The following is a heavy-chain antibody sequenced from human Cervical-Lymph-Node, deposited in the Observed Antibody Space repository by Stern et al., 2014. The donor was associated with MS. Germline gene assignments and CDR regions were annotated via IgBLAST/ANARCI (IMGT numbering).Heavy chain of an antibody. Sequence: VQLQESGPGLVKPSETLSLTCTVSGGSISSSSYYWGWIRQPPGKGLEWIGSIYYSGSTYYNPSLKSRVTISVDTSKNQFSLKLSSVTAADTAVYYCAVSGDNWYFDLWGRGTLVTVSS. CDR1: GGSISSSSYY. D-gene: IGHD7-27*01. J-gene: IGHJ2*01. CDR2: IYYSGST. V-gene: IGHV4-39*01. CDR3: AVSGDNWYFDL.